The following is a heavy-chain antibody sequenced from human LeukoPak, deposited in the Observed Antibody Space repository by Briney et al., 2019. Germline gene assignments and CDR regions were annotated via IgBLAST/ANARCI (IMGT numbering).Heavy chain of an antibody. CDR3: ARESKDYRNWFDP. CDR1: GFTSSSYG. V-gene: IGHV3-33*01. J-gene: IGHJ5*02. CDR2: IWYDGSSK. Sequence: PGRSLRLSCAASGFTSSSYGMHWVRQAPGKGLEWVAVIWYDGSSKYYADSVKGRFTISRDNSKNTLYLQMNSLRAEDTAVYYCARESKDYRNWFDPWGQGTLVTVSS. D-gene: IGHD4-11*01.